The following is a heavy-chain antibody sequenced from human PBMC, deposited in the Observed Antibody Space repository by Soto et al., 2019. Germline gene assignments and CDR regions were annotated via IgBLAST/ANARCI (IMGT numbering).Heavy chain of an antibody. D-gene: IGHD5-12*01. J-gene: IGHJ3*02. V-gene: IGHV3-30*18. CDR3: AKGRGLIQNDAFDI. Sequence: QAQLVESGGGVVQPGTSRRLSCVASTFPFNNFNMHWIRQAPGKGLDGLAVISSDGLKTDYPDSVKGRFTISRDKSTNTVSLQMSSLRTEDTAVYYCAKGRGLIQNDAFDIWGQGTMVIVS. CDR2: ISSDGLKT. CDR1: TFPFNNFN.